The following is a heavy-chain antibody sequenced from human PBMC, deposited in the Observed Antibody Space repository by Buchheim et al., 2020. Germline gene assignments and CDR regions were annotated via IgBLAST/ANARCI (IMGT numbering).Heavy chain of an antibody. CDR3: ARAPPVAGAIF. CDR2: ISSTGSTI. D-gene: IGHD6-19*01. J-gene: IGHJ4*02. CDR1: GFSFSTYE. V-gene: IGHV3-48*03. Sequence: EVQLVESGGGLVQPGGSLRLSCAASGFSFSTYEMNWVRQAPGKGLVWVSYISSTGSTIHYADSVKGRFTISRDNAKNSLYLQMNSLSAEDTAVYYCARAPPVAGAIFWGQGTL.